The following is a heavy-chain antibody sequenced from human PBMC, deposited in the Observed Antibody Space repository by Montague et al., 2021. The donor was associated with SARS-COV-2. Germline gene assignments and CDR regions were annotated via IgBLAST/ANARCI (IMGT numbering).Heavy chain of an antibody. Sequence: ETLSLTCTVSNGSINSYYWSWVRQPPGKRLEWIGYTYYRGSTNYNPSLESRVTMSIDTSKNQFSLKLRSVTAADTAVYFCAREGLHNWFDPWGQGTLVIVSS. CDR2: TYYRGST. CDR3: AREGLHNWFDP. J-gene: IGHJ5*02. CDR1: NGSINSYY. V-gene: IGHV4-59*01.